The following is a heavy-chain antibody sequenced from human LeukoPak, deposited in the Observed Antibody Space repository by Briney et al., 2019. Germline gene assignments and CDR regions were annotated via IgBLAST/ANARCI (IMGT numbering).Heavy chain of an antibody. J-gene: IGHJ5*02. V-gene: IGHV3-23*01. D-gene: IGHD2-15*01. CDR2: ISGSGGST. CDR3: AKANVVAAMADWFDP. CDR1: GFTFSSYA. Sequence: GGSLRLSCAASGFTFSSYAMSWVRQAPGKGLEWVSAISGSGGSTYYADSVKGRFTISRDNSKNTLYLQMKSLRAEDTAVYYCAKANVVAAMADWFDPWGQGTLVTVSS.